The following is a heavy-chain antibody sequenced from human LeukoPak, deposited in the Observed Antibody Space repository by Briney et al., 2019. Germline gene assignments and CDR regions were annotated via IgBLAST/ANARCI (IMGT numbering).Heavy chain of an antibody. Sequence: PGGSLRLSCAASGFIVSDNYMSWVRQAPGKGLEWVSVSYRDGSAYYADSVTGRFTISRDNAKNSLYLQMNSLRAEDTAAYYCARDANYHVSSDYYDAFDIWGQGTMVTVSS. CDR2: SYRDGSA. CDR1: GFIVSDNY. J-gene: IGHJ3*02. V-gene: IGHV3-53*01. D-gene: IGHD3-22*01. CDR3: ARDANYHVSSDYYDAFDI.